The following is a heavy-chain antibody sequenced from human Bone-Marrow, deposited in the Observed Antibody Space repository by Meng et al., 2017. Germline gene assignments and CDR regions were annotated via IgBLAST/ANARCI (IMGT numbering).Heavy chain of an antibody. CDR1: GGSISSGGNY. J-gene: IGHJ5*02. CDR2: IYYSGNT. Sequence: QVQLTESGPGLVKPSTPLSLTCTVSGGSISSGGNYWSWIRQHSGKGLEWIGYIYYSGNTYYNPSLQSLVNIAVDTSKNQFSLKVSSVTAADTAVYYCARGSTNWFDPWGQGILVTVSS. CDR3: ARGSTNWFDP. V-gene: IGHV4-31*01.